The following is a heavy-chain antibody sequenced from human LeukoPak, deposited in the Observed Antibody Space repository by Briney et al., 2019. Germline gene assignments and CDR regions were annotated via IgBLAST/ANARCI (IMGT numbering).Heavy chain of an antibody. J-gene: IGHJ4*02. D-gene: IGHD4-17*01. CDR1: GGSISSSSYY. V-gene: IGHV4-39*01. CDR2: IYYSGIT. CDR3: ARHALKVTTLFDY. Sequence: PSETLSLTCTVSGGSISSSSYYWGWIRQPPGKGLEWIGSIYYSGITYYNPSLKSRVIISEDTSKNQSPPKLSYVPAADTAVYYCARHALKVTTLFDYWGQGTLVTVSS.